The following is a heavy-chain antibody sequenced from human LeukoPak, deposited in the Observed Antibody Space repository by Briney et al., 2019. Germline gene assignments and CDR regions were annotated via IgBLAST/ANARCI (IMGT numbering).Heavy chain of an antibody. Sequence: GESLRISCKGSGYSFTTYWISWVRQMPGKGLEWMGRIDPSYSYTNYSPSFQGHVTISADKSFSTAYLQWTSLKASDTAMYYCARHAKAYGSSCDYWGQGTLVTVSS. CDR3: ARHAKAYGSSCDY. J-gene: IGHJ4*02. CDR2: IDPSYSYT. CDR1: GYSFTTYW. V-gene: IGHV5-10-1*01. D-gene: IGHD6-13*01.